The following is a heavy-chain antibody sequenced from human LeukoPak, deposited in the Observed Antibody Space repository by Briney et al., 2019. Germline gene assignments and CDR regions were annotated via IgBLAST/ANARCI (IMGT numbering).Heavy chain of an antibody. D-gene: IGHD2-15*01. CDR1: GFTFSSYE. Sequence: PGESLRLSCAASGFTFSSYEMNWVRQAPGKGLEWVANIKQDGSEKYYVDSVKGRFTISRDNAKNSLYLQMNSLRAEDTAVYYCARDAVGAAPPFDYWGQGTLVTVSS. CDR2: IKQDGSEK. V-gene: IGHV3-7*01. CDR3: ARDAVGAAPPFDY. J-gene: IGHJ4*02.